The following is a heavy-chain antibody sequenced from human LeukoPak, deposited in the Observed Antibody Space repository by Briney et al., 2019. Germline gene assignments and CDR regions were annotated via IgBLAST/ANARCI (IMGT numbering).Heavy chain of an antibody. Sequence: GGSLRLSCAASGFTFSDYYMSWIRQAPGKGLEWVSYISSSGSTIYYADSVKGRFTISRDNAKNSLYLQMNSLRAEDTAVYYCARPIAAAGTYLMYYYYYMDVWGKGTTVTVSS. CDR1: GFTFSDYY. V-gene: IGHV3-11*04. CDR3: ARPIAAAGTYLMYYYYYMDV. J-gene: IGHJ6*03. D-gene: IGHD6-13*01. CDR2: ISSSGSTI.